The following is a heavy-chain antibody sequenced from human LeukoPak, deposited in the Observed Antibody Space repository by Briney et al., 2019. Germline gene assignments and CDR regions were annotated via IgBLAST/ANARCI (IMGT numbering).Heavy chain of an antibody. CDR1: GITFRSYG. D-gene: IGHD4-17*01. CDR3: AKSRGVTSVTTGGYFDY. CDR2: IRYDGSKK. Sequence: GGSLRLSCAASGITFRSYGMQWGRQAPGKGLEWVAFIRYDGSKKYYADSVKGRFNISRDNSKNTLYPQMNSLRADDTAVYYCAKSRGVTSVTTGGYFDYWGQGILVTVSS. J-gene: IGHJ4*02. V-gene: IGHV3-30*02.